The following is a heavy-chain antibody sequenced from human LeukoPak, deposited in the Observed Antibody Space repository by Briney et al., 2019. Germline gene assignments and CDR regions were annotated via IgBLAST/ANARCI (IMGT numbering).Heavy chain of an antibody. Sequence: GESLQISCKGSGYSFTTYRIGWVRPMPGKGLEWMGIIYPADSDTRYSPSFQGQVTISADKSISTAYLQWSSLKASDTAMYYCARHVGYCSGITCRFDYWGQGTLLTVSS. V-gene: IGHV5-51*01. CDR2: IYPADSDT. D-gene: IGHD2-15*01. CDR3: ARHVGYCSGITCRFDY. J-gene: IGHJ4*02. CDR1: GYSFTTYR.